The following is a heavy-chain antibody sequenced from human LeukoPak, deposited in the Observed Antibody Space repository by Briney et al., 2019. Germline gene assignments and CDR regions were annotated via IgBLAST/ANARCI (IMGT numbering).Heavy chain of an antibody. V-gene: IGHV4-39*01. CDR1: GGSISSSTYY. CDR2: IYYSGSP. J-gene: IGHJ4*02. Sequence: PSETLSLTCTVSGGSISSSTYYCGWIRQPPGKGLEWIGSIYYSGSPYYHPSLKSRVTISVATSKNQFSLTLNSVTAADTAVYYCARSRDGYNIDQWGQGTLVTVSS. D-gene: IGHD5-24*01. CDR3: ARSRDGYNIDQ.